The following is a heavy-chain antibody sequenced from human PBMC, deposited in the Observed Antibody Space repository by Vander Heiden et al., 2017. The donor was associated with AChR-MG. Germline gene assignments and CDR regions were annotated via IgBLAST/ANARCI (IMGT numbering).Heavy chain of an antibody. CDR1: GFTFSSYS. Sequence: EVPLVESGGGLVKPGGSLRLSCPASGFTFSSYSMNGVRQAPGKGLEWVSSISSSSSDIYYADSVKVRFTISRDNAKNSLCLQMNSLRAEDTAVYYCARDGGCWEWSTTIYYYYMDVWGKGTTVTVS. V-gene: IGHV3-21*01. CDR3: ARDGGCWEWSTTIYYYYMDV. CDR2: ISSSSSDI. D-gene: IGHD3-3*01. J-gene: IGHJ6*03.